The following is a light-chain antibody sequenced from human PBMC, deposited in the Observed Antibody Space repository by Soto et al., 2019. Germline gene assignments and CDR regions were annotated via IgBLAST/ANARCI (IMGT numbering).Light chain of an antibody. CDR1: QGIGST. J-gene: IGKJ1*01. CDR3: QQYNNWPPTWT. Sequence: EIVMTQSPATLSVSPGERATLSCRASQGIGSTLAWYQQKPGQTPRLLIYGASTRATGIPARFSGSGSGTEFTLTISSLQSEDFAVYYCQQYNNWPPTWTFGQGTKVDIK. V-gene: IGKV3-15*01. CDR2: GAS.